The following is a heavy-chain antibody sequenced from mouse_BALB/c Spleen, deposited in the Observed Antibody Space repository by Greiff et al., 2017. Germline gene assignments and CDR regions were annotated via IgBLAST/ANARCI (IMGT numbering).Heavy chain of an antibody. J-gene: IGHJ2*01. CDR1: GYAFSRYW. Sequence: VQLQQSGAELVRPGSSVKISCKASGYAFSRYWMNWVKQRPGQGLEWIGQIYPGDGDTNYNGKFKGKATLTADKSSSTAYMQLSSLTSEDSAVYFCARSPFFDYWGQGTTLTVSS. CDR2: IYPGDGDT. CDR3: ARSPFFDY. V-gene: IGHV1-80*01.